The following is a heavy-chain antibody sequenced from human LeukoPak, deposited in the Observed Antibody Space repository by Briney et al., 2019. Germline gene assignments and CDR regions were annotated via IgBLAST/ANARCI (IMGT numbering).Heavy chain of an antibody. CDR3: AKDGGLWVSAHWGDS. CDR2: TWYDGSYK. D-gene: IGHD7-27*01. Sequence: GGSLRLSCAASGFTFSTYGMHWVRQAPGKRLEWVAVTWYDGSYKYYGDSVKGRFTISRDNSKNTLYLQMASLRAEDTAVYYCAKDGGLWVSAHWGDSWGRGTLVTVSS. CDR1: GFTFSTYG. V-gene: IGHV3-33*06. J-gene: IGHJ4*02.